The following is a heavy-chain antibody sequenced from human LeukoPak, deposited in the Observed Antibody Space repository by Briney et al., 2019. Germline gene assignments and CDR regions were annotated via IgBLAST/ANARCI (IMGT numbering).Heavy chain of an antibody. Sequence: GGALRLSCAASGFTFSSYDMTWVRQAPGRGLEWVSSIRPSGDNTYYGDSVKGRFTISRDNSKNTVYLQMNNMRVDGTAVYYCARVAGWHWFDPWGQGTLVTVSS. CDR1: GFTFSSYD. CDR3: ARVAGWHWFDP. J-gene: IGHJ5*02. CDR2: IRPSGDNT. D-gene: IGHD6-19*01. V-gene: IGHV3-23*01.